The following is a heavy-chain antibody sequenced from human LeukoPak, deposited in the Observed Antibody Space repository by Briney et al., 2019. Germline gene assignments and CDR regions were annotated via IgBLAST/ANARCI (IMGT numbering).Heavy chain of an antibody. CDR3: ARLGAIEDY. V-gene: IGHV4-39*01. J-gene: IGHJ4*02. D-gene: IGHD3-10*01. CDR1: GGSISSSSYY. Sequence: SETLSLTCTVSGGSISSSSYYWGWIRRPPGRGLEWIGSIYYSGSTYYNPSLKSRVTISVNTSKNQFSLKLSSVTAAHTAVYYCARLGAIEDYWGQGTLVTVSS. CDR2: IYYSGST.